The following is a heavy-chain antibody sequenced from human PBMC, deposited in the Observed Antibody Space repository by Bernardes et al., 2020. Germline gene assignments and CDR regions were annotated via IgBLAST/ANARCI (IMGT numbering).Heavy chain of an antibody. CDR2: IYYSGST. J-gene: IGHJ4*02. Sequence: SETLSLTRTVSGGSISSYYWSWIRQPPGKGLEWIGYIYYSGSTNYNPSLKSRVTISVDTSKNQFSLKLSSVTAADTAVYYCARASDYYDSSGYYGGYYFDYWGQGTLVTVSS. D-gene: IGHD3-22*01. CDR3: ARASDYYDSSGYYGGYYFDY. V-gene: IGHV4-59*01. CDR1: GGSISSYY.